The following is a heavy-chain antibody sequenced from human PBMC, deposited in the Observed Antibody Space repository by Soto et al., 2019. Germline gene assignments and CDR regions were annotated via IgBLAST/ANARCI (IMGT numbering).Heavy chain of an antibody. CDR2: IDWDDDK. CDR3: AXMLWFGQPSSYYYGMDV. CDR1: GFSLSTSGMC. V-gene: IGHV2-70*01. Sequence: ESGPTLVNPTQTLTLTCTFSGFSLSTSGMCVSWIRQPPGKALEWLALIDWDDDKYYSTSLKTRLTISKDTSKNQVVLTMTNMDPVDTATYYCAXMLWFGQPSSYYYGMDVWGQGTTVTVSS. D-gene: IGHD3-10*01. J-gene: IGHJ6*02.